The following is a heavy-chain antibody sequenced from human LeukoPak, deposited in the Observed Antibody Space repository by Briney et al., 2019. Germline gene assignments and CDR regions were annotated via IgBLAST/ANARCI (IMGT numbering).Heavy chain of an antibody. V-gene: IGHV6-1*01. J-gene: IGHJ6*02. Sequence: SQTLSLTCAISGDSVSSNIAAWHWVRQSPSRGLEWLGRTYYRSNWYNDYAVSVKSRVTINPDTSKNQFSLQLNSVTPEDTAVYYCARDQDGMDVWGQGTTVTVSS. CDR1: GDSVSSNIAA. CDR3: ARDQDGMDV. CDR2: TYYRSNWYN.